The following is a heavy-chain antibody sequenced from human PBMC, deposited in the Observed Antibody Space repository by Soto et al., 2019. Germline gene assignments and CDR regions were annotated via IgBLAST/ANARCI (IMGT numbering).Heavy chain of an antibody. J-gene: IGHJ2*01. Sequence: QVQLVQSGAEVKKPGSSVKVSCKASGGTFSNYPISWVRQAPGQGLEWMGGIIPIFGTVNYAQKFQGRVTITADESTSTAYMELSSLRSEETAVYYCVRGKQRWLQLWYFDLWGRGTLVAVAS. CDR3: VRGKQRWLQLWYFDL. CDR1: GGTFSNYP. CDR2: IIPIFGTV. V-gene: IGHV1-69*12. D-gene: IGHD5-12*01.